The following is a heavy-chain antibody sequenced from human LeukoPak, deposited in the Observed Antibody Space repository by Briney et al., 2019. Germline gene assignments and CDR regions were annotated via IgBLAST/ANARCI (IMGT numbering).Heavy chain of an antibody. Sequence: PSETLSLTCTVSGGSISSYYWSWIRQPPGKGLEWIGYIYYSGSTNYNPSLKSRVTMSVDTSKNQFSLKLSSVTAADTAVYYCARERYSGYDPYYYYYYYMDVWGKGTTVTVSS. D-gene: IGHD5-12*01. CDR1: GGSISSYY. V-gene: IGHV4-59*12. J-gene: IGHJ6*03. CDR3: ARERYSGYDPYYYYYYYMDV. CDR2: IYYSGST.